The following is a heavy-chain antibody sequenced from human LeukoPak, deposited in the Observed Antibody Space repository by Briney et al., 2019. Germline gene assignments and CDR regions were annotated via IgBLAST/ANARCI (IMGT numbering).Heavy chain of an antibody. J-gene: IGHJ4*02. CDR3: VLATSGFLEWLPHPYYFDY. CDR1: GFTPTSFA. V-gene: IGHV3-23*01. CDR2: ISGSGSST. Sequence: RGGSLSLSCAASGFTPTSFAMSWVRHAPGRGLEWGSAISGSGSSTYYADSVKGRFTISRDNYKNTLYLQMNSLRAEDTAVYYCVLATSGFLEWLPHPYYFDYWGQGTLVTVSS. D-gene: IGHD3-3*01.